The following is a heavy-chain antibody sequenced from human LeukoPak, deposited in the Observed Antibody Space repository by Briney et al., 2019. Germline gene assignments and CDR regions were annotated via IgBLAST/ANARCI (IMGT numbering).Heavy chain of an antibody. CDR2: INPGGDNT. D-gene: IGHD4-17*01. V-gene: IGHV1-46*01. Sequence: GASVKVSCKASGYTFTKYYIHWVRQAPGQGLEWMGLINPGGDNTNYAQNFQGRVTMTTDTSTSTAYMELRSLRSDDTAVYYCAREGIYGDYVISWFDPWGQGTLVTVSS. CDR3: AREGIYGDYVISWFDP. J-gene: IGHJ5*02. CDR1: GYTFTKYY.